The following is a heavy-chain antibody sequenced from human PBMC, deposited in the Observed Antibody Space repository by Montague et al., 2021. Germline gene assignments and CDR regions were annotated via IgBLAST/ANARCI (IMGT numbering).Heavy chain of an antibody. V-gene: IGHV4-38-2*02. Sequence: SETLSLTCTVSRSLINSDYYWGWIRQPPGKGLELMGSVSHGGRTYYNPSLKSRVTISVDTSNNHFSLKLSSVTAAYTAMYYCARERDRYYYMDIWGKGTTVTVSS. CDR3: ARERDRYYYMDI. J-gene: IGHJ6*03. CDR2: VSHGGRT. CDR1: RSLINSDYY.